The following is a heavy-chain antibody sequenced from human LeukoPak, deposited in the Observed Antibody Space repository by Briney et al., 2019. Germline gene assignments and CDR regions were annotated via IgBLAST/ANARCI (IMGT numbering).Heavy chain of an antibody. J-gene: IGHJ4*02. D-gene: IGHD4-17*01. CDR1: VYTFTSYG. V-gene: IGHV1-18*01. Sequence: ASVKVSCKTSVYTFTSYGISWVRQAPGQGLEWMGWISTQSGNTNYAQKVQGRLTLTTDRSTNTAYMELRSLRSDDTAVYYCARGAYGDKWGQGTMVTVSS. CDR3: ARGAYGDK. CDR2: ISTQSGNT.